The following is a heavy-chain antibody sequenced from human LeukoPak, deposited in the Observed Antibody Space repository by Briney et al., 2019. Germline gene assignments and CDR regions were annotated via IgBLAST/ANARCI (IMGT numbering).Heavy chain of an antibody. Sequence: SETLSLTCAVYGGSFSGYYWSWIRQPPGKGLEWIGEIDHSGSTNYNPSLKSRVTISGDTSKNQFSLKLSSVTAADTAVYYCARGLLRFLKTWGQGTLVTVSS. CDR3: ARGLLRFLKT. J-gene: IGHJ5*02. V-gene: IGHV4-34*01. CDR1: GGSFSGYY. CDR2: IDHSGST. D-gene: IGHD3-3*01.